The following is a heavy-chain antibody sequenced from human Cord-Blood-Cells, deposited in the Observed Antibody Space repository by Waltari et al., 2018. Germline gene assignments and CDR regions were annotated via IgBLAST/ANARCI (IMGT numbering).Heavy chain of an antibody. D-gene: IGHD1-7*01. Sequence: QVQLVESGGGVVQPGRSLRLSCAASGFTFSSDGTHWVRQAPGKGLEWVAVIWYDGSNKYYADSVKGRFTISRDNSKNTLYLQMNSLRAEDTAVYYCARGRGITGTTDYWGQGTLVTVSS. J-gene: IGHJ4*02. CDR3: ARGRGITGTTDY. CDR1: GFTFSSDG. CDR2: IWYDGSNK. V-gene: IGHV3-33*01.